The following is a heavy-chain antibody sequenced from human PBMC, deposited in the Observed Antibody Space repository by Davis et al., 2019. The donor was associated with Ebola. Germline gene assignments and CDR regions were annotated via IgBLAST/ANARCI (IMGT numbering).Heavy chain of an antibody. V-gene: IGHV3-43*02. CDR3: AKTRGYRLYYFEY. J-gene: IGHJ4*02. Sequence: ETLSLTCNVSGGSISFYYWNWIRQAPGKALEWVSLISGNGYGTEYGDSVKGRFTISRDNSKNFLYLQVNDLRPEDTALYFCAKTRGYRLYYFEYWGQGTLVTVSS. D-gene: IGHD5-18*01. CDR2: ISGNGYGT. CDR1: GGSISFYY.